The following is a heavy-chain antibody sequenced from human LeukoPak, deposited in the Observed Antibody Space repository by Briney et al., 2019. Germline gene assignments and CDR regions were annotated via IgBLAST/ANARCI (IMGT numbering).Heavy chain of an antibody. CDR3: ARADCSSSTCYLRRSWFDP. V-gene: IGHV3-21*01. Sequence: GGSLRLSCAASGFTLSNYDMNWVRQAPGQGLEWVSSISTSSRYIYYKDSVRGRFTISRDDAKNSLYLAMNSLRAEDTAVYYCARADCSSSTCYLRRSWFDPWGQGTLVTVSS. D-gene: IGHD2-2*01. J-gene: IGHJ5*02. CDR2: ISTSSRYI. CDR1: GFTLSNYD.